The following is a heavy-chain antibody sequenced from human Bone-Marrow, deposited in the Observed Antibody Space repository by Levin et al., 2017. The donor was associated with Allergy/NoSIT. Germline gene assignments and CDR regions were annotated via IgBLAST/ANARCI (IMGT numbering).Heavy chain of an antibody. J-gene: IGHJ4*02. CDR1: GYTFTSYD. D-gene: IGHD3-16*02. Sequence: GESLKISCKASGYTFTSYDINWVRQATGQGLEWMGWMNPNSGNTDYAQKFQGRVTMTRDTSISTAYMELSSLRSEDTAVYFCARAYLRLVGVIALGYWGQGTLVTVSS. CDR3: ARAYLRLVGVIALGY. CDR2: MNPNSGNT. V-gene: IGHV1-8*01.